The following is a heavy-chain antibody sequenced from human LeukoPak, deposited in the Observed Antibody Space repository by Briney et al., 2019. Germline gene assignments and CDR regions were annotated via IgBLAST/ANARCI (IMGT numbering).Heavy chain of an antibody. CDR3: ARGAAATY. J-gene: IGHJ4*02. Sequence: PSETLSLTCAVSGGSISSGGYSWSWIRQPPGKGLEWIGYIYYSGSTYYDPSLKSRVTISVDTSKNQFSLKLSSVTAADTAVYYCARGAAATYWGQGTLVTVSS. D-gene: IGHD6-13*01. V-gene: IGHV4-30-4*07. CDR2: IYYSGST. CDR1: GGSISSGGYS.